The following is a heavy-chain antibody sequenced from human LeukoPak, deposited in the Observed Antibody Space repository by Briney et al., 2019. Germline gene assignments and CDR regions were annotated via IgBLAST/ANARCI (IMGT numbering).Heavy chain of an antibody. CDR3: AKYSISFGWFDP. D-gene: IGHD3-3*02. CDR1: GGSVSSSTYY. V-gene: IGHV4-39*07. Sequence: SETLSLTCTVSGGSVSSSTYYWGWIRQPPGEGLEWIGSFSYSGSTYYNPSLKSRVTTSIDTSRNQFSLKLSSVTAADTAVYYCAKYSISFGWFDPWGQGTLVTVSS. CDR2: FSYSGST. J-gene: IGHJ5*02.